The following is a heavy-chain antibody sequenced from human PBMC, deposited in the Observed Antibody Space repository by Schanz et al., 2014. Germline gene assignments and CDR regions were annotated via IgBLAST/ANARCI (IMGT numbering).Heavy chain of an antibody. J-gene: IGHJ4*02. CDR2: FYNPGST. D-gene: IGHD6-19*01. Sequence: QVQLQESGPGLVKPSETLSLTCTVSGDSVNSNYWNWIRQSPGRGLEWIGHFYNPGSTNYNPSLKSRPPISIHTPPTQVSLNLPSVTAADTAVYFCARNKYTSGWYYFDYWGQGVLVTVSS. CDR1: GDSVNSNY. V-gene: IGHV4-59*08. CDR3: ARNKYTSGWYYFDY.